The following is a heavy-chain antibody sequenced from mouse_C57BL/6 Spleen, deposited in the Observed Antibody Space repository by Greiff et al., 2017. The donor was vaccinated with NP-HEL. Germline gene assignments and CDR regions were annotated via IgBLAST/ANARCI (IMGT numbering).Heavy chain of an antibody. Sequence: QVQLQQPGAELVMPGASVKLSCKASGYTFTSYWMHWVKQRPGQGLEWIGEIDPSDSYTNYNQKFKGKSTLTVDKSSSTAYMQLSSLTSEDSAVYYCARGGKNFFFAYWGQGPLVTVSA. V-gene: IGHV1-69*01. CDR3: ARGGKNFFFAY. J-gene: IGHJ3*01. CDR2: IDPSDSYT. CDR1: GYTFTSYW.